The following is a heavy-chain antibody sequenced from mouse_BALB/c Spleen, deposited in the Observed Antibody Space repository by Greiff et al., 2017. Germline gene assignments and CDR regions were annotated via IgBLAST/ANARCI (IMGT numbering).Heavy chain of an antibody. CDR3: ARDQGYGYVAWLAY. CDR2: IDPANGNT. J-gene: IGHJ3*01. V-gene: IGHV14-3*02. Sequence: EVQLVESGAELVKPGASVKLSCTASGFTIKDTYMHWVKQRPEQGLEWIGRIDPANGNTKYDPKFQGKATITADKSSNTAYLQLSSLTSEDTAVYYGARDQGYGYVAWLAYWGQGTLVTVSA. CDR1: GFTIKDTY. D-gene: IGHD1-2*01.